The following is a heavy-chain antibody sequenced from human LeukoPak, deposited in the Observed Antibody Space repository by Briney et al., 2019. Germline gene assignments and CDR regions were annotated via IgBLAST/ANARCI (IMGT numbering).Heavy chain of an antibody. CDR2: IRYDGSNK. V-gene: IGHV3-30*02. D-gene: IGHD4-17*01. J-gene: IGHJ4*02. CDR3: ATTTVTTDLWYFDY. Sequence: GGSLRLSSAASGFTFSSYGMHWVRQAPGKGLEWVAFIRYDGSNKYYADSVKGRFTISRDNSKNTLYLQMNSLRAEDTAVYYCATTTVTTDLWYFDYWGQGTLVTVSS. CDR1: GFTFSSYG.